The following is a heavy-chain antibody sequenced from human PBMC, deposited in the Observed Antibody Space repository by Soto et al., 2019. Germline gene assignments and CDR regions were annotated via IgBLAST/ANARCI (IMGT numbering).Heavy chain of an antibody. CDR3: AKKVNSGPGSQYFDY. CDR1: GFTFSSYA. Sequence: EVQLLESGGGFIQPGGSLRLSCAASLRLSCAASGFTFSSYAINWVRRAPGKGPEWVSPISGSGGSTYYADSVKGRFTISRDNSKNTLFLQMDSLRAEDTAIYYCAKKVNSGPGSQYFDYWGQGTLVTVSS. V-gene: IGHV3-23*01. D-gene: IGHD3-10*01. CDR2: ISGSGGST. J-gene: IGHJ4*02.